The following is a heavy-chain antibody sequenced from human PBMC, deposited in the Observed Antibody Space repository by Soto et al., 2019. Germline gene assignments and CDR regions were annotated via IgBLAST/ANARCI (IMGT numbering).Heavy chain of an antibody. J-gene: IGHJ4*02. CDR2: IYTGGST. CDR3: ARDRSSGWYDY. CDR1: GFTVSSHY. Sequence: EVQLVESGGGLIQPGGSLRLSCAASGFTVSSHYMSWVRQAPGKGLEWISVIYTGGSTYYADSVKGRFTISRDNPKNTVYLQMNSLRADDTAVYYCARDRSSGWYDYWGQGTLVTVSS. V-gene: IGHV3-53*01. D-gene: IGHD6-19*01.